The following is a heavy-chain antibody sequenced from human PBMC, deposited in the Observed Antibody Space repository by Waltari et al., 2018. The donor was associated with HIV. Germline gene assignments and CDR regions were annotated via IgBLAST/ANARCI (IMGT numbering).Heavy chain of an antibody. CDR1: GFTFSNHG. CDR2: LSYDGSDK. CDR3: ARRGVLTYYYTMDV. Sequence: QVQLVESGGGVVQPGRSLRLSCAASGFTFSNHGMHWLRQAPGDGLGWGAVLSYDGSDKYYADSVGGRFTISRDNSKNTLYLQMNNLRAEDTAVYFCARRGVLTYYYTMDVWGQGTTVTVSS. J-gene: IGHJ6*02. D-gene: IGHD3-10*01. V-gene: IGHV3-33*05.